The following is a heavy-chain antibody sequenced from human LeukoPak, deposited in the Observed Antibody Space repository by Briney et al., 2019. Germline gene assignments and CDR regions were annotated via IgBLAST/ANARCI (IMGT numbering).Heavy chain of an antibody. V-gene: IGHV3-64*01. J-gene: IGHJ6*03. Sequence: GGSLRLSCAASGFTFSSYAMHWVRQAPGKGLEYVSAISSNGGSTYYANSVKGRFTISRDNSKNTLYLQMGSLRAEDMAVYYCAREVQLQSGGVAVYYYYYMDVWGKGTTVTVSS. CDR3: AREVQLQSGGVAVYYYYYMDV. D-gene: IGHD2-2*01. CDR2: ISSNGGST. CDR1: GFTFSSYA.